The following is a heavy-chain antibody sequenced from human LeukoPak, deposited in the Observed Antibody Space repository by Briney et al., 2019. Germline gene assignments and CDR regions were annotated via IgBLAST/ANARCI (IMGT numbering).Heavy chain of an antibody. V-gene: IGHV3-48*03. CDR2: ISASGNTK. CDR1: GFTFSSYE. D-gene: IGHD1-1*01. CDR3: AREGYYYFDY. Sequence: GGSLRLCCAASGFTFSSYEVIWVRQAPGKGLEWVSYISASGNTKYYADSVKGRFTVSRDNAKNSLYLQMNSLRAEDTAVYYCAREGYYYFDYWGQGTLVTVSS. J-gene: IGHJ4*02.